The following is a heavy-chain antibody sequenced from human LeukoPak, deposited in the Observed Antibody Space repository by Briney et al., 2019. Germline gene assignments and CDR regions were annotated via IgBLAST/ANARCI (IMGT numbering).Heavy chain of an antibody. D-gene: IGHD3-22*01. J-gene: IGHJ3*02. Sequence: ASVKVSCKASGYTFTSYAFSWVRQAPGQGLEWMGWISVYNGNTNYVQKLQGRVTMTTDTSTSTAYMELRSLRSDDTAVYYCARESSTYYYDSSGYYPDAFDIWGQGTMVTVSS. CDR3: ARESSTYYYDSSGYYPDAFDI. CDR1: GYTFTSYA. V-gene: IGHV1-18*01. CDR2: ISVYNGNT.